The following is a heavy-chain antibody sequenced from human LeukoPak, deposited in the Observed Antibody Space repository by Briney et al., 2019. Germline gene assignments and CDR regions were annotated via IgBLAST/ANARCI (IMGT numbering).Heavy chain of an antibody. Sequence: SETLSLTCTVSGGSISSYYWSWIRQPPGKGLEWIGYIYYSGSTNYNPSPKSRVTMSVDTSKNQFSLKLSSVTAADTAVYYCARARYQLGAFGIWGQGTMVTVSS. CDR1: GGSISSYY. V-gene: IGHV4-59*01. J-gene: IGHJ3*02. CDR3: ARARYQLGAFGI. CDR2: IYYSGST. D-gene: IGHD2-2*01.